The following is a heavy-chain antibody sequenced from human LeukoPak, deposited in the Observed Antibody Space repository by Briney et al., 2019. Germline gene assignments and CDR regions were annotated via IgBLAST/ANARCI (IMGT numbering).Heavy chain of an antibody. J-gene: IGHJ1*01. CDR2: ISGGADSA. Sequence: PGASLRLSCAASRFTFSSYGVNWVRQAPGKGLECVSAISGGADSAYYADSVKGRFTISRDNSKNTLYLQMNSLRAEDTAVYYCAKDGYSSGWVAEYFQHWGQGTLVAVSS. CDR3: AKDGYSSGWVAEYFQH. CDR1: RFTFSSYG. V-gene: IGHV3-23*01. D-gene: IGHD6-19*01.